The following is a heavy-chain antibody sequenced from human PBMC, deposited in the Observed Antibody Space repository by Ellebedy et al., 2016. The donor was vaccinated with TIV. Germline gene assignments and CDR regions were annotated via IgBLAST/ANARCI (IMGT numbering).Heavy chain of an antibody. D-gene: IGHD7-27*01. CDR3: ARDVRGWGLYYFDY. J-gene: IGHJ4*02. V-gene: IGHV4-39*07. CDR2: IYYSGST. CDR1: GGSISSSSYY. Sequence: SETLSLTCTVSGGSISSSSYYWGWIRQPPGKGLEWIGSIYYSGSTYYNPSLKSRVTISVDTSRNQFSLKLSSVTAADTAVYYWARDVRGWGLYYFDYWGQGTLVTVSS.